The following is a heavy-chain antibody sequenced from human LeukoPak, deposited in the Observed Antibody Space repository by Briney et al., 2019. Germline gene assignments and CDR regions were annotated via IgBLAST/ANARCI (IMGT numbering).Heavy chain of an antibody. J-gene: IGHJ4*02. D-gene: IGHD3-22*01. CDR1: GGTFSSYV. V-gene: IGHV1-69*04. Sequence: GASVKVSCKASGGTFSSYVISWVRQAPGQGLEWMGRIIPILGIANYAQKFQGRVTITADKSTSTAYMEMSSLRSEDTAVYYCASPPADYYDSRDYFDYWGQGTLVTVSS. CDR3: ASPPADYYDSRDYFDY. CDR2: IIPILGIA.